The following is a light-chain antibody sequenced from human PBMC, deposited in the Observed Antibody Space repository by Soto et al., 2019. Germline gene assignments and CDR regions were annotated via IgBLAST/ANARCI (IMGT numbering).Light chain of an antibody. Sequence: VQMTQSPSTLSASIGDRVTITCRASQGISNRLAWYQQKPGKAPKLLIYQASSLKSGVPSRFGGSGSGTEFTLTISSLQPDDFATYYCQQYNSHWTFGQGTQVDIK. CDR1: QGISNR. J-gene: IGKJ1*01. CDR2: QAS. CDR3: QQYNSHWT. V-gene: IGKV1-5*03.